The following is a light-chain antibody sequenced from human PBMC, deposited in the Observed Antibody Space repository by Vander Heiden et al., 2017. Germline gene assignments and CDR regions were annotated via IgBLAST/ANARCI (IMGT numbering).Light chain of an antibody. CDR2: AAS. V-gene: IGKV1-39*01. Sequence: DIQITQSPSSLSASVGDRVTITCRASQSISSYLNWYQQKPGKAPKLLIYAASSLQSGVPSRFSGGGAGTDFTLTISSLQPEDFATYYCQQSYSTPLYTFGQGTKLEIK. J-gene: IGKJ2*01. CDR3: QQSYSTPLYT. CDR1: QSISSY.